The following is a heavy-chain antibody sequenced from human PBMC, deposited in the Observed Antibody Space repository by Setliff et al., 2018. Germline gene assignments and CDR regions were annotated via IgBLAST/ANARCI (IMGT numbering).Heavy chain of an antibody. CDR2: INHSGST. J-gene: IGHJ5*02. Sequence: SETLSLTCNVSGGSFSSGSYYWSWIRQPPGKGLEWIGEINHSGSTNYSPSLKSRVTISVDTSKNQFSLKLSSVTAADTAVYYCVREGLYDILTGYSLPTPFDPWGQGTLVTVSS. D-gene: IGHD3-9*01. CDR1: GGSFSSGSYY. CDR3: VREGLYDILTGYSLPTPFDP. V-gene: IGHV4-39*07.